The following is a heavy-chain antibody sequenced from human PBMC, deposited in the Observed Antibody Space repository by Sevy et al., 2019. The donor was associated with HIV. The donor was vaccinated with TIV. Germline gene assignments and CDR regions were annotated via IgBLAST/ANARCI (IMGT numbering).Heavy chain of an antibody. CDR3: ATGLPGEYVDCSSCYSDYFAY. V-gene: IGHV1-24*01. J-gene: IGHJ4*02. CDR1: GYTLIEFS. CDR2: FDPEDGET. D-gene: IGHD2-15*01. Sequence: ASVKVSCKVSGYTLIEFSMHWMRQAPGKGLEWMGGFDPEDGETIYAQRFQGRVTMTEDTSTDTAYMELSSLRSEDTAVYYCATGLPGEYVDCSSCYSDYFAYWGQRTLVTVSS.